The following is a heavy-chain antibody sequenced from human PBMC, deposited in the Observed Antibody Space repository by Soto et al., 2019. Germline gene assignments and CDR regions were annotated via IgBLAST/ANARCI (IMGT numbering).Heavy chain of an antibody. CDR2: INHSGST. V-gene: IGHV4-34*01. CDR3: ARTSDYDILTGYYPDWFDP. Sequence: SETLSLTCAVYGGSFSGYYWSWIRQPPGKGLEWIGEINHSGSTNYNPSLKSRVTISVDTSKNQFSLKLSSVTAADTAVYYCARTSDYDILTGYYPDWFDPWGQGTLVTVSS. J-gene: IGHJ5*02. D-gene: IGHD3-9*01. CDR1: GGSFSGYY.